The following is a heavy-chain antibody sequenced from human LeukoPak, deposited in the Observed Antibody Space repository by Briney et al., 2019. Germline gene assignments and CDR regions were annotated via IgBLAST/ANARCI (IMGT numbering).Heavy chain of an antibody. Sequence: RSLRLSCAASGFTFDDYGMSWVRQAPVKGLEWVSGINWNGGSTGYADSVKGRFTISRDNAKNSLYWQMNSLRAEDTALYYCARAELYNWNYEGTAYFDYWGQGTLVTVSS. CDR3: ARAELYNWNYEGTAYFDY. CDR2: INWNGGST. J-gene: IGHJ4*02. V-gene: IGHV3-20*04. D-gene: IGHD1-7*01. CDR1: GFTFDDYG.